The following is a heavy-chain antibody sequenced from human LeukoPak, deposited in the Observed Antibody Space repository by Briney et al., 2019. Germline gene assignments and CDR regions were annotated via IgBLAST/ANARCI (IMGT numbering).Heavy chain of an antibody. Sequence: GGSLRLSCAASGFTFSSHGMHWVRQAPGKGLEWVAFIRYVGSNKYYADSVKGRFTISRDNSKNTLYLQMNSLRAEDTAVYYCAKPYGDYDYYYYYMDVWGKGTTVTISS. D-gene: IGHD4-17*01. CDR2: IRYVGSNK. CDR3: AKPYGDYDYYYYYMDV. CDR1: GFTFSSHG. V-gene: IGHV3-30*02. J-gene: IGHJ6*03.